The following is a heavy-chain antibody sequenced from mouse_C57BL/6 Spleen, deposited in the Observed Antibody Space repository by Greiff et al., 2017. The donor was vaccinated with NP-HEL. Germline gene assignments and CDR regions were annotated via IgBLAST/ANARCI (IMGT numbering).Heavy chain of an antibody. CDR2: IYPRSGNT. V-gene: IGHV1-81*01. Sequence: VQLQQSGAELARPGASVKLSCKASGYTFTSYGISWVKQRTGQGLEWIGEIYPRSGNTYYNEKFKGKATLTADKSSSTAYMELRSLTSEDSAVYFCARPYYDYEGYYFDYWGQGTTLTVSS. J-gene: IGHJ2*01. CDR1: GYTFTSYG. CDR3: ARPYYDYEGYYFDY. D-gene: IGHD2-4*01.